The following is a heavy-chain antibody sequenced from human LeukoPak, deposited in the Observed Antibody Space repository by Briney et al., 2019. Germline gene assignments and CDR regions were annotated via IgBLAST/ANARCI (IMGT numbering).Heavy chain of an antibody. CDR2: IYTSGTT. CDR3: ARAKSCSSTSCYAGPYYYYYMDV. V-gene: IGHV4-4*07. CDR1: GVSISSYY. Sequence: SSETLSLTCTVSGVSISSYYWSWIRQPAGKGLEWIGRIYTSGTTNYNPSLKSRVTMSVDPSKNQFSLKLSSVTAADTAVYYCARAKSCSSTSCYAGPYYYYYMDVWGKGTTVTVSS. D-gene: IGHD2-2*01. J-gene: IGHJ6*03.